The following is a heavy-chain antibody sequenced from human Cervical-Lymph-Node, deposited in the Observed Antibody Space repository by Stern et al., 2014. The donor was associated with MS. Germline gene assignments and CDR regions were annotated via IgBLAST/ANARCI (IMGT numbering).Heavy chain of an antibody. CDR1: GGTFSSYT. Sequence: VQLVQSGAEVKKPGSSVKVSCKVSGGTFSSYTLNWVRQAPGQGLEWMGGIIPIFATTNYAQRFQGKGTITADGSTSTAFLEVSSLTSEDTAVYFCAREGIPGAGGTFDNWGQGTLVIVSS. CDR2: IIPIFATT. V-gene: IGHV1-69*01. CDR3: AREGIPGAGGTFDN. D-gene: IGHD1-26*01. J-gene: IGHJ4*02.